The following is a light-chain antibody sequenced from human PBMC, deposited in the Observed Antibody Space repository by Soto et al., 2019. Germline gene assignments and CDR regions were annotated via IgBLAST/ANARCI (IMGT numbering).Light chain of an antibody. CDR2: GTF. CDR1: QDIKTY. V-gene: IGKV1-9*01. CDR3: QHLNNYPPFT. J-gene: IGKJ3*01. Sequence: IQWTQSPSSLSASVGDRVSITCRASQDIKTYLAWYQQKQGKAPKLLISGTFTLQSGVPSRFNGSGSGTDFTLTIGRLQPEDFATYCCQHLNNYPPFTFGPGTKVDLE.